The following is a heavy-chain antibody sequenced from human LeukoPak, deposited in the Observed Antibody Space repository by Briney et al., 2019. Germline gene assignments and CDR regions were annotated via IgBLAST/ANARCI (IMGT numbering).Heavy chain of an antibody. V-gene: IGHV1-69*01. D-gene: IGHD3-10*01. CDR3: ARVAMVRGVTPSYWQFDL. J-gene: IGHJ2*01. CDR2: IKTMYGIA. Sequence: SVKVSCKASGGSFSNYAISWVRQAPGQGLEWMGGIKTMYGIANYAQNFQGRVTITADESTTTGYMELTGLRNVDKAVYYCARVAMVRGVTPSYWQFDLGGRGRLVTVPS. CDR1: GGSFSNYA.